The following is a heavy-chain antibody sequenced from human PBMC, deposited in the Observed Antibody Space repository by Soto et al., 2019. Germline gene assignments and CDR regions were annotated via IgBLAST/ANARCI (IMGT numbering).Heavy chain of an antibody. CDR2: INAGNGNT. Sequence: QVQLVQSGAEVKKPGASVKVSCKASGYTFTSYAMHWVRQAPGQRLEWMGWINAGNGNTKYSQKFQGRVTITRDTSARTAYMELRRLRSEETAVYYCARDFGGYCSGGSCYGTPTDLDIWGQGTMVTVSS. V-gene: IGHV1-3*01. D-gene: IGHD2-15*01. CDR1: GYTFTSYA. CDR3: ARDFGGYCSGGSCYGTPTDLDI. J-gene: IGHJ3*02.